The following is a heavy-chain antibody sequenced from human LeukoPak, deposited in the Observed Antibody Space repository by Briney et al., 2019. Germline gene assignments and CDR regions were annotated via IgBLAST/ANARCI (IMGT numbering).Heavy chain of an antibody. CDR2: ISSSSSTI. V-gene: IGHV3-48*01. D-gene: IGHD3-22*01. CDR3: AKSYYYDSSGYYFDY. Sequence: GGSLRHSCAASGFTFSSYSMNWVRQAPGKGLEWVSYISSSSSTIYYADSVKGRFTISRDNAKNSLYLQMNSLRAEDTAVYYCAKSYYYDSSGYYFDYWGQGTLVTVSS. CDR1: GFTFSSYS. J-gene: IGHJ4*02.